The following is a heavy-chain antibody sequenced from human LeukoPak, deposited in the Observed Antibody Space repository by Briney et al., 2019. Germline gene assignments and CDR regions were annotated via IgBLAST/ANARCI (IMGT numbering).Heavy chain of an antibody. CDR1: GGTFSSYA. V-gene: IGHV1-69*05. D-gene: IGHD6-6*01. J-gene: IGHJ4*02. CDR3: ARDLEYSSSLGY. CDR2: IIPIFGTA. Sequence: ASVKVSCKASGGTFSSYAISWVRQAPGQGREWMGRIIPIFGTANYAQKFQGRVTITTDESTSTAYMELSSLRSEDTAVYYCARDLEYSSSLGYWGQGTLVTVSS.